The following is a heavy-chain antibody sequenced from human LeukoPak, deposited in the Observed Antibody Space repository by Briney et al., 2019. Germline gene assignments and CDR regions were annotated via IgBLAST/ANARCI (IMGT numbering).Heavy chain of an antibody. CDR2: ISYDGSNK. CDR3: ASRQGEYSSSWYYFDY. V-gene: IGHV3-30*04. CDR1: GFTFSSYA. J-gene: IGHJ4*02. Sequence: GGSLRLSCAASGFTFSSYAMHWVRQAPGKGLEWVAVISYDGSNKYYADSVKGRFTISRDNAKNSLYLQMNSLRAEDTAVYYCASRQGEYSSSWYYFDYWGQGTLVTVSS. D-gene: IGHD6-13*01.